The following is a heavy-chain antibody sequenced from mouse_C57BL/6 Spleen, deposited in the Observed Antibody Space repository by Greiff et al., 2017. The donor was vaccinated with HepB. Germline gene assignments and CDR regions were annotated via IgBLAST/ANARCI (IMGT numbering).Heavy chain of an antibody. D-gene: IGHD1-1*01. V-gene: IGHV1-69*01. CDR1: GYTFTSYW. CDR2: IDPSDSYT. J-gene: IGHJ2*01. CDR3: ARGAYYYGSSYRYFDY. Sequence: VQLQQPGAELVMPGASVKLSCKASGYTFTSYWMHWVKQRPGQGLEWIGEIDPSDSYTNYNQKFKGKSTLTVDKSSSTAYMQLSSLTSEDSAVYYCARGAYYYGSSYRYFDYWGQGTTLTVSS.